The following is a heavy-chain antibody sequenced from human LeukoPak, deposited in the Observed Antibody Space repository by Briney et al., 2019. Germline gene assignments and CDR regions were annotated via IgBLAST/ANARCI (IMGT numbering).Heavy chain of an antibody. CDR3: AKGSNYGDDRELGHFDY. D-gene: IGHD4-17*01. Sequence: PGGSLRLSCAASGCTFSSYAKSWVRKAPGKGLEWVSAISGSCCSTYYADSVKGRITISRENSKNTLYLQVNRLRAEDTAVYYRAKGSNYGDDRELGHFDYWGQETLVTVST. J-gene: IGHJ4*02. V-gene: IGHV3-23*01. CDR1: GCTFSSYA. CDR2: ISGSCCST.